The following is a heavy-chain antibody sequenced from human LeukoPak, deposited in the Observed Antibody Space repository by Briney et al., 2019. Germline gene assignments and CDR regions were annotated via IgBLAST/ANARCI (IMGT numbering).Heavy chain of an antibody. Sequence: PGGSLRLSCAASGFTFSSYSMNWVRQAPGKGLEWVSSISSSSSYIYYADSVKGRFTISRDNAKNSLYLQMNSLRAEDTAVYYCARFGNSPFRDLPDAFDIWGQGTMVTVSS. CDR1: GFTFSSYS. CDR2: ISSSSSYI. D-gene: IGHD4-23*01. CDR3: ARFGNSPFRDLPDAFDI. V-gene: IGHV3-21*01. J-gene: IGHJ3*02.